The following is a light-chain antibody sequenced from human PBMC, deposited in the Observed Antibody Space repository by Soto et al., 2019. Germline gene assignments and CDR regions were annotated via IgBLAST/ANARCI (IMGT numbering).Light chain of an antibody. CDR3: QQYYSTPLA. J-gene: IGKJ4*01. V-gene: IGKV4-1*01. CDR1: QSVLYRSNSKNY. CDR2: WAS. Sequence: DIVMTQSPDSLAVSLGERATINCKSSQSVLYRSNSKNYLAWYQQKPGQPPRLLIYWASTRESGVPDRFSGSESGTDFTLTISSLQAEDVAVYYCQQYYSTPLAFGGGTKVDIK.